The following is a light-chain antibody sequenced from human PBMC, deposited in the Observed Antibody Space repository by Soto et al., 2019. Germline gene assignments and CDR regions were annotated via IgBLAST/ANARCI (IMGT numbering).Light chain of an antibody. CDR2: AAS. CDR3: QQYGSSRWT. J-gene: IGKJ1*01. V-gene: IGKV3-20*01. Sequence: PGVRATLSCRASQSVSNTYLAWYQQKPGQAPRPLISAASTRATGTPDRFSGSGSGTDFTLTISRLEPEDFAIYYCQQYGSSRWTFGQGTKVDIK. CDR1: QSVSNTY.